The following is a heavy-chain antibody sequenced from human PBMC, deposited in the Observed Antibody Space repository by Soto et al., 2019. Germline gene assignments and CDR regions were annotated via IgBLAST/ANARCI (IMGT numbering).Heavy chain of an antibody. Sequence: QLQLQESGPGLVQPSETLSPTCTVSGGSISSSSYYWGWIRQPPGKGLEWIGSIYYSGSTYYIPSLKSRVTISVDTSKNQFSLKLSSVTAADTAVYYCARLGMSDYWGQGTLVTVSS. V-gene: IGHV4-39*01. J-gene: IGHJ4*02. CDR3: ARLGMSDY. D-gene: IGHD1-26*01. CDR2: IYYSGST. CDR1: GGSISSSSYY.